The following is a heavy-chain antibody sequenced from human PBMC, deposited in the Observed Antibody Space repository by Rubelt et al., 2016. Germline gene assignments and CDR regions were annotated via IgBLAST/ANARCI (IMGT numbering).Heavy chain of an antibody. V-gene: IGHV3-21*01. CDR2: IVYSGDSQ. CDR3: ARYGSEWSSEY. D-gene: IGHD1-26*01. J-gene: IGHJ4*02. Sequence: APGKGLEWVSTIVYSGDSQYYADSVKGRFTISRDNARNSLFLQMNNLRADDTAVYYCARYGSEWSSEYWGPGTLVTVSS.